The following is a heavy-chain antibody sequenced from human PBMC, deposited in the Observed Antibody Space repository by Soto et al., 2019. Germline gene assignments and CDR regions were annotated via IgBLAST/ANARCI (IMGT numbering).Heavy chain of an antibody. CDR3: AKSSIAAGSPFWV. CDR2: ISGSGGST. Sequence: EVQLLESGEGLVQPGGSLRLSCAASGFTFRSYAMSWVRQAPGKGLEWVSAISGSGGSTYYADSVKGRFTISRDNSKNTLYLQMNSLRAEDTAVYYCAKSSIAAGSPFWVWGQGTTVTVSS. CDR1: GFTFRSYA. J-gene: IGHJ6*02. V-gene: IGHV3-23*01. D-gene: IGHD6-13*01.